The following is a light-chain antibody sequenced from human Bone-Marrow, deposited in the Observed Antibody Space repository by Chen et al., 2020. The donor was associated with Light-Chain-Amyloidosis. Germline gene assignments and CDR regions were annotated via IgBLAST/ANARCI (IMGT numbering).Light chain of an antibody. V-gene: IGLV3-21*02. CDR1: NIGIKS. Sequence: TARITCGGNNIGIKSVHWYQQKPGQAPVLVVFDDYDRPSGIPERFSGSNSGNTATLTISRVEAGDEADYYCQVWDSSSDHVVFGGGTKLTVL. CDR2: DDY. J-gene: IGLJ3*02. CDR3: QVWDSSSDHVV.